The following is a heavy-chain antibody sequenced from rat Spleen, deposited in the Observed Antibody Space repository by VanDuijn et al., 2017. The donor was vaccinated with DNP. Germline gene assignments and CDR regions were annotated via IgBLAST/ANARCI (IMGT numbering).Heavy chain of an antibody. Sequence: EVQLVESGGGLVQSGRSLKLSCAASGFTFSDHNMAWVRQVPKKGLEWVASSSYDGSRVHYRDSVKGRFTISRYNTKSTLYLQMNSLRSEDMATYYCVRWNSGHFDYWGQGVMVTVSS. CDR2: SSYDGSRV. V-gene: IGHV5-7*01. D-gene: IGHD4-3*01. J-gene: IGHJ2*01. CDR1: GFTFSDHN. CDR3: VRWNSGHFDY.